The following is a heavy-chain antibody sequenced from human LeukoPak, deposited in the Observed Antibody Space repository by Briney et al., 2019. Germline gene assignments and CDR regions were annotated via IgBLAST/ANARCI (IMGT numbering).Heavy chain of an antibody. D-gene: IGHD3-22*01. J-gene: IGHJ4*02. Sequence: SVKVSCKASGYSFLNYGINWVRQAPGQGLEWMGWISAYNGNKKYAQKFRGRVTLTTDTSTTTAYMELRSLTSEDTAMYYCAREEAYYYHSGDHWGQGTLVTVSS. V-gene: IGHV1-18*01. CDR3: AREEAYYYHSGDH. CDR2: ISAYNGNK. CDR1: GYSFLNYG.